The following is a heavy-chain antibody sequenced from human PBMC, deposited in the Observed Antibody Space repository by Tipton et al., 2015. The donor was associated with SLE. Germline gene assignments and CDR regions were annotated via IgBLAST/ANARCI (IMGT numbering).Heavy chain of an antibody. V-gene: IGHV3-23*01. D-gene: IGHD2-2*02. J-gene: IGHJ3*02. CDR3: TTYTSSTVAFDM. CDR2: ISGSGGSS. CDR1: GSTFSMYA. Sequence: SLRLSCVVSGSTFSMYAMTWVRQAPGQGLEWVSLISGSGGSSYYADSVKGRFIISRDNGKNTLYLQMNSLRAEDTATYYCTTYTSSTVAFDMWGQGTLVTVSS.